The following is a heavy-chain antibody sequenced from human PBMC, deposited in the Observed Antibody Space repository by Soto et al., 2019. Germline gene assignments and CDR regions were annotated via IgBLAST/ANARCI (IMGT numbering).Heavy chain of an antibody. J-gene: IGHJ6*02. V-gene: IGHV1-18*04. D-gene: IGHD3-10*01. CDR1: GYTFTSYG. Sequence: QVQLVQSGAEVKKPGASVKVSCKASGYTFTSYGISWVRQAPGQGLEWMGWISTYNGNTNYAQKLQGRVTMTTDTATITAYMELRSLRSDDTAVYYWARDGQTTMVRGVRGGSYNYYGMDVWGQGTTVTVSS. CDR3: ARDGQTTMVRGVRGGSYNYYGMDV. CDR2: ISTYNGNT.